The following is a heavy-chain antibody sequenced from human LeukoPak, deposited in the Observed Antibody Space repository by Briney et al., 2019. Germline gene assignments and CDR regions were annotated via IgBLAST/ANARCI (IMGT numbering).Heavy chain of an antibody. Sequence: SETLSLTRTVPRGSLSTTSYYWAWIRQPPGKGLEWIGSISHSGSTYYNPSLKSRVTISGDTSTNQFSLRLSSVTAADTAVHYCVRLTFYYDGSGYYFDSWGQGTLVAVSS. J-gene: IGHJ4*02. V-gene: IGHV4-39*01. CDR2: ISHSGST. CDR3: VRLTFYYDGSGYYFDS. D-gene: IGHD3-22*01. CDR1: RGSLSTTSYY.